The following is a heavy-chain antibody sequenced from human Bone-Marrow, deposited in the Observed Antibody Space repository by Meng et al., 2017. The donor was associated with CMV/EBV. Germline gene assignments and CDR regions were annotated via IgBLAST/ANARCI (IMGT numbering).Heavy chain of an antibody. D-gene: IGHD3-22*01. Sequence: ASVKVSCKASGYTFTGYYIHWVRQAPGQGLQWMGWINPNSGAAIYAQKFQGRVTMTRDTSISTANMELTSLTSDDTAVYYCARDRTDYYDSTFYYPNWFDPWGQGTLVTVSS. CDR1: GYTFTGYY. CDR3: ARDRTDYYDSTFYYPNWFDP. J-gene: IGHJ5*02. V-gene: IGHV1-2*02. CDR2: INPNSGAA.